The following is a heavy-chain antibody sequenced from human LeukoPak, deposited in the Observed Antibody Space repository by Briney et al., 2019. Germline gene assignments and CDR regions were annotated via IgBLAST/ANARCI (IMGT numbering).Heavy chain of an antibody. Sequence: SETLSLTCTVSGYSISSGYYWGWIRQPPVKGLEWIGSIYHSGSTYYNPSLKSRVTISVDTSKNQFSLKLSSVTAADTAVYYCARDLAQAGYYYYYYYLDVWDKGTTVTVSS. CDR2: IYHSGST. CDR1: GYSISSGYY. J-gene: IGHJ6*03. V-gene: IGHV4-38-2*02. CDR3: ARDLAQAGYYYYYYYLDV.